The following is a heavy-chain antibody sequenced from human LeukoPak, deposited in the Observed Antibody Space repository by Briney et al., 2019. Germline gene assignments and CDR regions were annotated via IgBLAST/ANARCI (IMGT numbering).Heavy chain of an antibody. Sequence: PSETLSLTCAVYGGSFSGDYWSWIRQPPGKGLEWIGEIYHSGSTNYNPSLKSRVTISVDTSKNQFSLKLSSVTAADTAVYYCARGPGYSGSWYWSSWYFDLWGRGTLVTVSS. V-gene: IGHV4-34*01. CDR1: GGSFSGDY. J-gene: IGHJ2*01. D-gene: IGHD6-13*01. CDR2: IYHSGST. CDR3: ARGPGYSGSWYWSSWYFDL.